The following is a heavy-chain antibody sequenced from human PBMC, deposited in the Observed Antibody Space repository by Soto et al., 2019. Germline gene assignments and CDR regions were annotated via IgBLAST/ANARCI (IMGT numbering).Heavy chain of an antibody. CDR2: IYWDDDK. V-gene: IGHV2-5*02. J-gene: IGHJ6*02. D-gene: IGHD2-15*01. Sequence: QITLKGSGPTLVKPTQTLTLTCTFSGFSLSTSGVGVAWIRQPPGKALEWLALIYWDDDKRYRPSLESRLTLXNXTTXNPVVLTMTNMDSVDTATYYCAYLPCSGGSCYWFSFSGMDVWGQGTTVTVSS. CDR3: AYLPCSGGSCYWFSFSGMDV. CDR1: GFSLSTSGVG.